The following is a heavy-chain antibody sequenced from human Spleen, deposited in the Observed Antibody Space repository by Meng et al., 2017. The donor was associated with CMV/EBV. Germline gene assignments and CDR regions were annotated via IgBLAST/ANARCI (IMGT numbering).Heavy chain of an antibody. J-gene: IGHJ6*02. CDR3: ARSAMVRGRMDV. CDR2: VNPYSGAT. CDR1: GYTFTGYY. Sequence: ASVKVSCKASGYTFTGYYMHWLRQAPGQRLEWMGWVNPYSGATIYAQGFQGRVTMTRDTSTSTVYMELSSLRSEDTAVYYCARSAMVRGRMDVWGQGTTVTVSS. D-gene: IGHD3-10*01. V-gene: IGHV1-2*02.